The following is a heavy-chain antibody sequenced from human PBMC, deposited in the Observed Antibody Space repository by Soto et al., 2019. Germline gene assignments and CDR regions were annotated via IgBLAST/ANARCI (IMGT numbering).Heavy chain of an antibody. D-gene: IGHD3-22*01. J-gene: IGHJ6*02. CDR3: ARSPDSSGYYPRWYYYGMDV. V-gene: IGHV4-39*07. CDR1: GGSISSSSFH. Sequence: AETLSLTCTVSGGSISSSSFHWGWIRQPPGKGLEWIGSIYYSGSTYYSPSLKSRVTISVDTSKNQFSLKLSSVTAADTAVYYCARSPDSSGYYPRWYYYGMDVWGQGTTVTVSS. CDR2: IYYSGST.